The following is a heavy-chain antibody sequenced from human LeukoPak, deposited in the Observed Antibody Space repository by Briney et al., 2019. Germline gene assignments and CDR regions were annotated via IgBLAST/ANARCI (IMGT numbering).Heavy chain of an antibody. CDR1: GFTFSSYG. CDR3: AKSGGQWLLRGPGMDV. CDR2: MWYDGSNK. V-gene: IGHV3-33*06. D-gene: IGHD6-19*01. Sequence: GGSLRLSCAASGFTFSSYGMHWVRQAPGKGLEWVAVMWYDGSNKYYADSVKGRFTISRDNSKNTFYLQMDSLRAEDTAIYYCAKSGGQWLLRGPGMDVWGQGTTVTVSS. J-gene: IGHJ6*02.